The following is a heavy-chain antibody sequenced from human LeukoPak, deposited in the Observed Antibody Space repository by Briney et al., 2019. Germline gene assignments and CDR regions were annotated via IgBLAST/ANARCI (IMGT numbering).Heavy chain of an antibody. CDR1: GGSFSGYY. V-gene: IGHV4-34*01. D-gene: IGHD3-3*01. Sequence: SETLSLTCAVYGGSFSGYYWSWIRQPPGKGLEWIGEINHSGGTNYNPSLKSRVTISVDTSKNQFSLKLSSVTAADTAVYYCARGDDFWSGPNIWGQGTMVTVSS. CDR3: ARGDDFWSGPNI. CDR2: INHSGGT. J-gene: IGHJ3*02.